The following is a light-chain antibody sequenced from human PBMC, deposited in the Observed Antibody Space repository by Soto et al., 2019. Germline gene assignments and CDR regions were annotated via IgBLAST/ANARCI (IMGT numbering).Light chain of an antibody. V-gene: IGKV3-15*01. CDR1: QSVSSN. J-gene: IGKJ1*01. CDR3: QQYNNWPRT. CDR2: GAS. Sequence: EIVMTQSPATLSVSPGERATLSCRASQSVSSNLAWYQQKPGQAPRLPIYGASTRATGFPARFSGSGSGTEFTLTISSLQSEDFAVYYCQQYNNWPRTFGQGTKVEIK.